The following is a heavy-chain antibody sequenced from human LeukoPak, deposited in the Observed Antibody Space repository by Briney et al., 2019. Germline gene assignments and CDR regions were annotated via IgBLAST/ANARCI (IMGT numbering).Heavy chain of an antibody. CDR3: ARKRWWLRGGYFDY. Sequence: PSETLSLTCAVYGGSFSGYYWSWIRQPPGKGLEWIGEINHSGSTNYNPSLKSRVTISVDTSKNQFSLKLSSVTAADSAVYYCARKRWWLRGGYFDYWGQGTLVTVSS. D-gene: IGHD5-12*01. V-gene: IGHV4-34*01. CDR1: GGSFSGYY. J-gene: IGHJ4*02. CDR2: INHSGST.